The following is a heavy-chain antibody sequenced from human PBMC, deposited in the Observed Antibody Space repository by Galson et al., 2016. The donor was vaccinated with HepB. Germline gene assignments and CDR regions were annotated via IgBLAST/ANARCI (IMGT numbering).Heavy chain of an antibody. D-gene: IGHD1-26*01. CDR2: IASTDGTT. V-gene: IGHV3-48*01. Sequence: LRLSCAASGFIFGSHTMNWVRQAPGKGLEWIAHIASTDGTTDYADSVKGRFTISRDNAKNSLFLQMNSLRADDTALYYCARGEGSGSWLVGHWGQGTLVTVSS. CDR3: ARGEGSGSWLVGH. CDR1: GFIFGSHT. J-gene: IGHJ4*02.